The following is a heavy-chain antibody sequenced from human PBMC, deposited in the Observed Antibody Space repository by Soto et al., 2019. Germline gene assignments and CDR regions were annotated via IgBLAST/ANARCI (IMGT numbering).Heavy chain of an antibody. CDR3: AGDGLQGGLHDYYYYYGRDV. J-gene: IGHJ6*04. CDR1: GYTFTSYA. V-gene: IGHV1-3*01. Sequence: ASVKVSCKASGYTFTSYAMHWVRQAPGQRLEWMGWINAGNGTANYAQKFQGRVTITADESTSTAYMELSSLRSEDTAVYYCAGDGLQGGLHDYYYYYGRDVWGKGTTVTVSS. CDR2: INAGNGTA. D-gene: IGHD3-16*01.